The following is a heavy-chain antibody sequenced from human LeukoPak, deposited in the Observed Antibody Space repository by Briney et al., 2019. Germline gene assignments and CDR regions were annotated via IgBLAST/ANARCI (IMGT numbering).Heavy chain of an antibody. CDR3: ARLAGGATGPLDI. J-gene: IGHJ3*02. D-gene: IGHD3-10*01. CDR1: DGSINSTY. V-gene: IGHV4-59*08. CDR2: IYYSTTT. Sequence: SETLSLTCTVSDGSINSTYWSWIRQPPGKGLEWIGYIYYSTTTNYNPSLKSRLTISVDTSRNQFSLKVRSVTAADTAVYYCARLAGGATGPLDIWGQGTMVTASS.